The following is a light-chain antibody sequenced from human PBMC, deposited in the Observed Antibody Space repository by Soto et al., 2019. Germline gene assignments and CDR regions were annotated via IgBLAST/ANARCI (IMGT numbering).Light chain of an antibody. J-gene: IGKJ5*01. CDR2: DAS. CDR1: QSVSSSY. CDR3: QQYGSLPIT. V-gene: IGKV3-20*01. Sequence: EIVLTQSPGTLSLSPGERATLSCRASQSVSSSYLAWYQQKPGQAPRLLIYDASSRATGIPDRFSGSGSGTDFTVTISRLEPEDFAVYYCQQYGSLPITFGQGTRLEIK.